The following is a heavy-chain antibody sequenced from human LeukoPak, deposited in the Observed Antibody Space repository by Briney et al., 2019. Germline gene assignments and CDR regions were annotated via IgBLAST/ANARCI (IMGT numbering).Heavy chain of an antibody. V-gene: IGHV3-7*01. CDR2: IKQDGSEK. D-gene: IGHD2-15*01. CDR3: ARRCSGGSCYSAFDY. J-gene: IGHJ4*02. Sequence: PGGSLRLSCAASGFTFSSYWMSWVRQAPGKGLEWVANIKQDGSEKYYVDSVKSRFTISRDNAKNSLYLQMNSLRAEDTAVYYCARRCSGGSCYSAFDYWGQGTLVTVSS. CDR1: GFTFSSYW.